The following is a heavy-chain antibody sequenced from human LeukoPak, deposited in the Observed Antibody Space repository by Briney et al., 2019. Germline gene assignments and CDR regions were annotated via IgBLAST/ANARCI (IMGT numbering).Heavy chain of an antibody. J-gene: IGHJ6*02. V-gene: IGHV4-31*03. CDR2: IYNSGST. CDR1: GGSISSGGYY. CDR3: ARDTQEYSNYDPGMDV. Sequence: SETLSLTCTVSGGSISSGGYYWSWIRQHPGKGLEWIGYIYNSGSTYYNPSLKSRFIISVDTSKNQFSLKLRSVTAADTAVYYCARDTQEYSNYDPGMDVWGQGTTVTVSS. D-gene: IGHD6-6*01.